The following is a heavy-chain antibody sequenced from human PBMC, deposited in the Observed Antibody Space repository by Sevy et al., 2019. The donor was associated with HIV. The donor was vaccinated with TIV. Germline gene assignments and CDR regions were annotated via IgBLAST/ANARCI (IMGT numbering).Heavy chain of an antibody. CDR1: GGSISSYF. Sequence: SETLSLICSVSGGSISSYFWTWVRQSPGKGLACIGNMSFTGNTDYSPSLKSRVTLSLDTSKSQFSLTLKSVTAADTAIYFCARDSTTRPRVLDYWGQGTLVTVSS. D-gene: IGHD2-2*01. CDR2: MSFTGNT. CDR3: ARDSTTRPRVLDY. V-gene: IGHV4-59*01. J-gene: IGHJ4*02.